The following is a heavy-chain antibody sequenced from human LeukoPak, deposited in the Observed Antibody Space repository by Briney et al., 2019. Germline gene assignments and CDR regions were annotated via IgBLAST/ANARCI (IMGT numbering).Heavy chain of an antibody. CDR2: INPSRGSA. CDR3: VRNAEMATISGGYFDS. V-gene: IGHV1-46*01. D-gene: IGHD5-24*01. CDR1: GYTFSNYY. J-gene: IGHJ4*02. Sequence: GASVKVSCKASGYTFSNYYMHWVRQAPGQGLEWMGIINPSRGSATYGQKFQGRVTMTRDTSTSIVYMDLSSLTSEDTAVYYCVRNAEMATISGGYFDSWGQGTLVTVSS.